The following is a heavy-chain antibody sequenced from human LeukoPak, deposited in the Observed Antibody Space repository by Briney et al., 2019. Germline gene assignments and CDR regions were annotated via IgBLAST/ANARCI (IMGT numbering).Heavy chain of an antibody. V-gene: IGHV3-11*04. CDR3: ARVLIETRFIWFDP. Sequence: GGSLRLSCAASGFTFSDYYMSWIRQAPGKGLEWVSYISSSGSTIYYADSVKGRFTISRDNAKNSLYLQMNSLRAEDTAVYYCARVLIETRFIWFDPWGQGTLVTVSS. J-gene: IGHJ5*02. CDR2: ISSSGSTI. CDR1: GFTFSDYY. D-gene: IGHD2-8*01.